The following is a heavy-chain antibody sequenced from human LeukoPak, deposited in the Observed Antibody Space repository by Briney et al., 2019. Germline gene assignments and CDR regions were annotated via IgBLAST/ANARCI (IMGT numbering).Heavy chain of an antibody. V-gene: IGHV3-64*02. Sequence: PGGSLRLSCAASGFSLRSYAIHWARQAPGRGLEYVSAMSHDGGTTYYADSVKGRFTVSRHNSRNMVYLQMGGLRAEDMAVYYCTRGSGPLYFDFWGQEPSSPSPQ. D-gene: IGHD6-19*01. CDR1: GFSLRSYA. CDR2: MSHDGGTT. J-gene: IGHJ4*01. CDR3: TRGSGPLYFDF.